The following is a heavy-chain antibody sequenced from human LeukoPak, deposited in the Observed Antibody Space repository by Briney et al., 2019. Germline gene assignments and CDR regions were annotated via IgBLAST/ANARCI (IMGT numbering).Heavy chain of an antibody. D-gene: IGHD3-9*01. Sequence: SETLSLTCAVYGGSFSGYYWSWIRQPPGKGLEWIGEINHSGGTNYNPSLKSRVTISVDTSKNQFSLKLSSVTAADTAVYYCAREVLRYFDWFRSLDRRTYFDYWGQGTLVTVSS. CDR3: AREVLRYFDWFRSLDRRTYFDY. CDR2: INHSGGT. CDR1: GGSFSGYY. J-gene: IGHJ4*02. V-gene: IGHV4-34*01.